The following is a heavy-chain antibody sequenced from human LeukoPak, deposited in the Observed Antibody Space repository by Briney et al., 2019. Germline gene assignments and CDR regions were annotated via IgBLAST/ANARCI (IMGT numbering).Heavy chain of an antibody. V-gene: IGHV4-39*07. J-gene: IGHJ5*02. D-gene: IGHD4-17*01. CDR3: ARTPRSRTVTTLDP. CDR1: GGSISSSSYY. CDR2: IYHSGST. Sequence: PSETLSLTCTVSGGSISSSSYYWGWIRQPPGKGLEWIGEIYHSGSTNYNPSLKSRVTISVDKSKNQFSLKLSSVTAADTAVYYCARTPRSRTVTTLDPWGQGTLVTVSS.